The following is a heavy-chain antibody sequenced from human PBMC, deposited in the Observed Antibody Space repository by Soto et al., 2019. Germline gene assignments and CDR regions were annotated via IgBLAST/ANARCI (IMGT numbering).Heavy chain of an antibody. CDR3: ISKYYTTLGDY. J-gene: IGHJ4*02. CDR2: ISWNHGGI. CDR1: GFTFDDYA. Sequence: EVRLEESGGGLVQPGGSLRLTCVISGFTFDDYAMHWVRQAPGKGLEWVSSISWNHGGIAYAGSVRGRFAGSRDNAKNSLYLRMDRLRREVTAFYYCISKYYTTLGDYGGQGTRGTVSS. D-gene: IGHD3-10*01. V-gene: IGHV3-9*01.